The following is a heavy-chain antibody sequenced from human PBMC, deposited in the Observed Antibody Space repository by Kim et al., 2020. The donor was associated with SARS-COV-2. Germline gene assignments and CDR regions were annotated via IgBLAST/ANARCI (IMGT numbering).Heavy chain of an antibody. J-gene: IGHJ4*02. D-gene: IGHD5-12*01. CDR3: ATNRGPKGATIYGY. V-gene: IGHV3-20*03. Sequence: YAGSRNGRITSSRDKATNSLYLQMNSLRAEDTAVYYCATNRGPKGATIYGYWGQGTLVTVSS.